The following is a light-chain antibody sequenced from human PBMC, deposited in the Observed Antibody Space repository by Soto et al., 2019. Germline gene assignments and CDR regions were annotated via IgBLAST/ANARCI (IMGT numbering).Light chain of an antibody. J-gene: IGLJ3*02. CDR1: SSNIGSNF. Sequence: QSALTQPPSASGTPGQRVTISCSGSSSNIGSNFVYWYQQLPGTAPKLLIYRNSQRPSGVPDRFSGSKSGTSASLAISGLRSEDEADYYCAAWDDSLSGGVFGGGTQLTVL. V-gene: IGLV1-47*01. CDR2: RNS. CDR3: AAWDDSLSGGV.